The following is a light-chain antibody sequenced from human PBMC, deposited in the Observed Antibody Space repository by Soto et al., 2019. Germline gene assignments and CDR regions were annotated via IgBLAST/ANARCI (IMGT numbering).Light chain of an antibody. V-gene: IGKV1-NL1*01. CDR3: QQYGNSPQT. CDR1: QDITNY. Sequence: IQLTQSPSSLSASVGDSVTITCRASQDITNYLAWYQQKPGKAPNLLIYGASSRATGIPNRFSGSGSGTDFTLTISRLEPEDFAVYYCQQYGNSPQTFDQGTKVDI. J-gene: IGKJ1*01. CDR2: GAS.